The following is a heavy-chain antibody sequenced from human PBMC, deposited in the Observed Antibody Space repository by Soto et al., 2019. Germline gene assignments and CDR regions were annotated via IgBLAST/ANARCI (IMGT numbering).Heavy chain of an antibody. J-gene: IGHJ1*01. D-gene: IGHD6-13*01. CDR2: IYPGDSDT. CDR3: ARLSYSINWYSGHFRH. Sequence: GESLKISCKGSGYSFTSYWIGWVRQMPGKGLEWMGVIYPGDSDTRYSPSFQGQVTISADKSISTAYLQWSSLKASDTAMYYCARLSYSINWYSGHFRHWGQGTLVTVSS. V-gene: IGHV5-51*01. CDR1: GYSFTSYW.